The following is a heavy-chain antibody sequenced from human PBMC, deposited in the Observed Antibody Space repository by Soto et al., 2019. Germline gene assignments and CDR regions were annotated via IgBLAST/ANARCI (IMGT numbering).Heavy chain of an antibody. J-gene: IGHJ5*02. V-gene: IGHV4-30-2*01. CDR3: ARDQLEGNWFDP. Sequence: QLQLQESGSGLVRPSQTLSLTCAVSGGSISSGGYSWNWIRQPPGKVLEWIGYIYHSGSTLYNPTLKSRVTISVDKAKNQFSLKLSFVTAADTAVYYCARDQLEGNWFDPWGQGTLVTVSS. CDR1: GGSISSGGYS. CDR2: IYHSGST. D-gene: IGHD1-1*01.